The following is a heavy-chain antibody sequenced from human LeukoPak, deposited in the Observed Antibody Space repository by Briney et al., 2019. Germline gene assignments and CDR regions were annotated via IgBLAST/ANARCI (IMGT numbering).Heavy chain of an antibody. CDR3: ARYREVGATVDY. Sequence: PSETLSLTCTVSGGSFRRYDWSWLRQPAGKGLEWIGRIQSSGNTNYNPSLESRVTMSLDTSMNQFSLRLISVTAADTAVYYCARYREVGATVDYWGQGTLVTVSS. CDR2: IQSSGNT. V-gene: IGHV4-4*07. CDR1: GGSFRRYD. D-gene: IGHD1-26*01. J-gene: IGHJ4*02.